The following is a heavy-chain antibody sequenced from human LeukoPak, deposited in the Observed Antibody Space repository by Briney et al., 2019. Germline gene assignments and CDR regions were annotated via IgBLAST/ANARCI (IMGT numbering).Heavy chain of an antibody. CDR2: ISGSDAGT. J-gene: IGHJ4*02. D-gene: IGHD3-10*01. V-gene: IGHV3-23*01. Sequence: GGSLRLSCAASGFTFSTYAMSWVRQSPGKGPEWVSAISGSDAGTYYADSVKGRFTISRDNSKNTLYLQMDSLRAEDTAVYYCARDLRKGTYFDSWGQGTLVTVSS. CDR1: GFTFSTYA. CDR3: ARDLRKGTYFDS.